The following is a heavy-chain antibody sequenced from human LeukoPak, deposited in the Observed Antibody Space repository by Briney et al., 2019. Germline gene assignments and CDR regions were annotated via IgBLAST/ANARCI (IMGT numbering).Heavy chain of an antibody. D-gene: IGHD3-22*01. CDR1: GGSISSGDYY. Sequence: SETLSLTCTVSGGSISSGDYYWSWIRQPPGKGLEWIGYIYYSGSTYYNPSLKSRVIISVDTSKNQFSLKLSSVTAADTAVYYRARGDDSSGYSTTFDPWGQGTLVTVSS. CDR2: IYYSGST. V-gene: IGHV4-30-4*01. J-gene: IGHJ5*02. CDR3: ARGDDSSGYSTTFDP.